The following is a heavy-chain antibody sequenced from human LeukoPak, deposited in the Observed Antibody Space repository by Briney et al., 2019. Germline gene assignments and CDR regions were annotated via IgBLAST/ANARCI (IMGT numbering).Heavy chain of an antibody. CDR2: IWYDGSNK. D-gene: IGHD3-22*01. CDR3: ARVPASETYDSSGYYP. Sequence: GGSLRLSCAASGFTFSSYGMHWVRQAPGKGLEWVAVIWYDGSNKYYADSVKGRFTISRDNAKNSLYLQMNSLRAEDTAVYYCARVPASETYDSSGYYPWGQGTLVTVSS. CDR1: GFTFSSYG. V-gene: IGHV3-33*01. J-gene: IGHJ4*02.